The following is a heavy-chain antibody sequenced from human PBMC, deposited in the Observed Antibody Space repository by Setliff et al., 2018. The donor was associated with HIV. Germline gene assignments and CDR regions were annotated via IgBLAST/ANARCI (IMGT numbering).Heavy chain of an antibody. Sequence: PSETLSLTCSVSGGSISSSSYYWGWIRQPPGKGLEWIGSIYHSGITFYNPSLKSRVTISVDTSKNQFSLKLTSVTAADTAVYYCARGRGSGGFWGQGTLVTVSS. CDR1: GGSISSSSYY. CDR3: ARGRGSGGF. V-gene: IGHV4-39*07. D-gene: IGHD2-15*01. CDR2: IYHSGIT. J-gene: IGHJ4*02.